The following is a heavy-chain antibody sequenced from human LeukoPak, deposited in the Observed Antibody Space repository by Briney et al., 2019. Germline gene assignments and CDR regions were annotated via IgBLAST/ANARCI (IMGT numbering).Heavy chain of an antibody. CDR2: ITGSGGST. D-gene: IGHD3-9*01. CDR3: AKWGDYDVLTGYYDPDY. J-gene: IGHJ4*02. V-gene: IGHV3-23*01. CDR1: GSTFSNYA. Sequence: GASLRLSCAASGSTFSNYAMSWVRQAPGKGLEWVSAITGSGGSTYYADSVKGRFTISRDNSKNTLYLQMNSLRAEDTAVYYCAKWGDYDVLTGYYDPDYWGQGTLVTVSS.